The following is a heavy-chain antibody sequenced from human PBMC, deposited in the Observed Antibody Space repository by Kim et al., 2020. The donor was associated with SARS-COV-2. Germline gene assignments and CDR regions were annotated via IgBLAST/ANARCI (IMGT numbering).Heavy chain of an antibody. J-gene: IGHJ4*02. V-gene: IGHV3-33*01. Sequence: GGSLRLSCAASGFTFSSYGMHWVRQAPGKGLEWVAVIWYDGSNKYYADSVKGRFTISRDNSKNTLYLQMNSLRAEDTAVYYCARGVSADNHFDYWGQGTLVTVSS. CDR1: GFTFSSYG. CDR3: ARGVSADNHFDY. CDR2: IWYDGSNK. D-gene: IGHD1-1*01.